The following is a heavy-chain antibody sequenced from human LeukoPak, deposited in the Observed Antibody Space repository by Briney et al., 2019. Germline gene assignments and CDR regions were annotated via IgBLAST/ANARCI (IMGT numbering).Heavy chain of an antibody. D-gene: IGHD3-16*01. CDR2: IKEDGSEK. CDR3: VRGGSYFDS. V-gene: IGHV3-7*04. Sequence: PGGSLRLSCAASGFNFNNLWMDWVRQAPGKGLEWVANIKEDGSEKHYVDSVKGRFTVSRDNAKNSLYLQMSSLRDGDTAVYYCVRGGSYFDSWGQGTLVTVSS. CDR1: GFNFNNLW. J-gene: IGHJ4*02.